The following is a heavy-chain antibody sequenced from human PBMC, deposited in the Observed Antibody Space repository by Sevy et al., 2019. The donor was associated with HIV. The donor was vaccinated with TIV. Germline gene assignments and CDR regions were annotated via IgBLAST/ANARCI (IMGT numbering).Heavy chain of an antibody. Sequence: GGSLRLSCEASGFTFSSYEMNWVHQAPGKGLEWVSYISSSGTTIKYADSVKGRFTISRHNAKNSLYMQMNSLRAEDTAVYYCARVDANYDKGFDPWGQGTLVTVSS. J-gene: IGHJ5*02. CDR3: ARVDANYDKGFDP. CDR2: ISSSGTTI. D-gene: IGHD3-22*01. V-gene: IGHV3-48*03. CDR1: GFTFSSYE.